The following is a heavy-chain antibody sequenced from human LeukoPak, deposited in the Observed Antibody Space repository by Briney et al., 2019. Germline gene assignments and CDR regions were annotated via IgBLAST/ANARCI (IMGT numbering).Heavy chain of an antibody. CDR3: AREAGYFDWLLSSQFDAFDI. CDR2: ISSSSSTI. CDR1: GFTFSSYS. J-gene: IGHJ3*02. D-gene: IGHD3-9*01. V-gene: IGHV3-48*01. Sequence: PGGSLRLSCAASGFTFSSYSMNWVRQAPGKGLEWVSYISSSSSTIYYADSVKGRFTISTDNAKNSLYLQMNSLRAEDTAVYYCAREAGYFDWLLSSQFDAFDIWGQGTMGTVSS.